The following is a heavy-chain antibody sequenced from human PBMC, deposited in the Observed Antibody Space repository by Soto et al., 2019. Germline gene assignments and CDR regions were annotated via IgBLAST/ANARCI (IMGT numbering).Heavy chain of an antibody. J-gene: IGHJ3*02. CDR2: INHSGST. D-gene: IGHD3-3*01. CDR3: ARVAFGVRYFDI. CDR1: GGSFSGYY. Sequence: QVQLQQWGAGLLKPSETLSLTCAVYGGSFSGYYWSWIRQPPGKGLEWIGEINHSGSTNYNPSLKSRVTISVDTSKNQFSLKLSSVTAADTAVYYCARVAFGVRYFDIWGQGTMVTVSS. V-gene: IGHV4-34*01.